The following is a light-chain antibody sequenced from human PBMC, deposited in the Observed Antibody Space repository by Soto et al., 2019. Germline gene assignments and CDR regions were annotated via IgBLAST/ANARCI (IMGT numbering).Light chain of an antibody. CDR3: SSYTRSATVI. CDR1: SSDIGAYNY. CDR2: DVT. Sequence: QSVLTQPASVSGSPGQSITISCTGTSSDIGAYNYVSWYQQHPGKAPKLMIYDVTNRPSGVSNRFSGSKSGNTASLTLSGLQAEDEADYFCSSYTRSATVIFGGGTKLTVL. J-gene: IGLJ2*01. V-gene: IGLV2-14*01.